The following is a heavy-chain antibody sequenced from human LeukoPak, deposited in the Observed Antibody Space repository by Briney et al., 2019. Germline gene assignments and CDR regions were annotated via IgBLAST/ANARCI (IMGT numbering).Heavy chain of an antibody. D-gene: IGHD3-3*01. CDR3: VRDGVGEWPIDY. J-gene: IGHJ4*02. Sequence: PGRSLRLSCAASGFTFDDYAMHWVRQAPGKGLEWVSSISWNSDTVAYADSVKGRFIISRDNAKNTLYLQMNSLKVEDAAVYYCVRDGVGEWPIDYWGQGTLVTVSS. CDR2: ISWNSDTV. CDR1: GFTFDDYA. V-gene: IGHV3-9*01.